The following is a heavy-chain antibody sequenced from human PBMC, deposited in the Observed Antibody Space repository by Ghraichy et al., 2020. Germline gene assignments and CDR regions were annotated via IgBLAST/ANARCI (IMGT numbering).Heavy chain of an antibody. V-gene: IGHV4-4*07. CDR2: IYTSGST. J-gene: IGHJ4*02. CDR3: ARFTYYYDSSGYYNPLFDY. D-gene: IGHD3-22*01. CDR1: GGSISSYY. Sequence: SETLSLTCTVSGGSISSYYWSWIRQPAGKGLEWIGRIYTSGSTNYNPSLKSRVTMSVDTSKNQFSLKLSSVTAADTAVYYCARFTYYYDSSGYYNPLFDYWGQGTLVTVSS.